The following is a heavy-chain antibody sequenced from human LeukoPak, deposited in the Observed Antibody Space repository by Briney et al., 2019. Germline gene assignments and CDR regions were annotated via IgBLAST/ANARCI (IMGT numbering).Heavy chain of an antibody. CDR1: GFTFSSYA. J-gene: IGHJ3*01. D-gene: IGHD1-26*01. V-gene: IGHV3-23*01. CDR3: AKDHRGYAWELPNDAFDV. CDR2: ISGSGAST. Sequence: GGSLRLSCAASGFTFSSYAITWVRQAPGKGLEWVSTISGSGASTYYADSVKGRFTISRDNSKNTLYLQMNSLRAEDTAVYYCAKDHRGYAWELPNDAFDVWGQGTVVTVSS.